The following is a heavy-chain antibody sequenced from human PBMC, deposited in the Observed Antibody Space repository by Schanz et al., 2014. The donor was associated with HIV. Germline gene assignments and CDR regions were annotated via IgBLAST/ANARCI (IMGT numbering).Heavy chain of an antibody. J-gene: IGHJ3*02. D-gene: IGHD3-22*01. CDR3: AREDHYDDGTYYQGAFDI. Sequence: EVQLLEFGGGSVRPGESLRLSCLASGFTFNNYAMSWVRQAPGKGLEWIAHISLSSGTKYNADSVKGRFTISRDNAKASVYLQMNSLRDEDTAVYYCAREDHYDDGTYYQGAFDIWGQGTMVTVSS. CDR1: GFTFNNYA. CDR2: ISLSSGTK. V-gene: IGHV3-48*02.